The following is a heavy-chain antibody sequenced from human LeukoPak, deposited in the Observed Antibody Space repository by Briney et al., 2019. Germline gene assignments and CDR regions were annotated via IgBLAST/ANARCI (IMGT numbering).Heavy chain of an antibody. D-gene: IGHD6-19*01. V-gene: IGHV4-39*01. CDR1: GGSFSSSSCY. CDR3: VRQSGWYIAF. Sequence: SETLSLTCTVSGGSFSSSSCYWDWIRQPPGKGLEWIGSIYYSGSTYYNPSLKSRVTISVNTSKNQFSLRLSSVTATDTAVYYCVRQSGWYIAFWGQGTLVTVSS. J-gene: IGHJ4*02. CDR2: IYYSGST.